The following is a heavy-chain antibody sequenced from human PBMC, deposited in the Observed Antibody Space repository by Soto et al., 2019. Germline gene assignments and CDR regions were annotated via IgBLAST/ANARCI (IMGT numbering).Heavy chain of an antibody. CDR1: GCSISSGGYY. J-gene: IGHJ3*02. Sequence: NPSETLSLTCTVSGCSISSGGYYWSWIRQHPGKGLEWIGYIYYSGSTYYNPSLKSRVTISVDTSKNQFFLKLSSVTAADTAVYYFARALHNDAFDIWGQGTMVTVSS. CDR2: IYYSGST. V-gene: IGHV4-31*03. CDR3: ARALHNDAFDI.